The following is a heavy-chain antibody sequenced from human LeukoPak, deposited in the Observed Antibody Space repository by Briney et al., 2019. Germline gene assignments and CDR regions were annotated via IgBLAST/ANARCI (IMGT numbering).Heavy chain of an antibody. V-gene: IGHV4-39*01. CDR1: GGSISSSSYY. Sequence: NSSETLSLTCTVSGGSISSSSYYWGWIRQPPGKGLEWIGSIYYSGSTYYNPSLKSRVTISVDTSKNQFSLKLSSVTAADTAVYYCARHWSSPFDWAPYYFDYWGQGTLVTVSS. J-gene: IGHJ4*02. CDR2: IYYSGST. D-gene: IGHD3-9*01. CDR3: ARHWSSPFDWAPYYFDY.